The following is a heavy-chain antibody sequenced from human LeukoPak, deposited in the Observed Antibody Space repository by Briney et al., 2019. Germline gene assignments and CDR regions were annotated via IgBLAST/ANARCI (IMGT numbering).Heavy chain of an antibody. CDR1: GYTFTGYY. V-gene: IGHV1-2*04. CDR2: INPNSGGT. D-gene: IGHD2-15*01. J-gene: IGHJ5*02. Sequence: ASVKVSCKASGYTFTGYYMHWVRQAPGQGLEWMGWINPNSGGTNYAQKFQGWVTMTRDTSISTAYMEPSRLRSDDTAVYYCARESGGYCSGGSCWRYWFDPWGQGTLVTVSS. CDR3: ARESGGYCSGGSCWRYWFDP.